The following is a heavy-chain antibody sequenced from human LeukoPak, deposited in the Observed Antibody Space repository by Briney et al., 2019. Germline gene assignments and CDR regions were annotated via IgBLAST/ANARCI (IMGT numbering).Heavy chain of an antibody. CDR2: INHSGRT. J-gene: IGHJ4*02. D-gene: IGHD4-17*01. V-gene: IGHV4-34*01. CDR3: ARAGGTVNPFDS. CDR1: GGSFSGYY. Sequence: SETLSLTCAVSGGSFSGYYWTWIRQPPGKGLEWIGEINHSGRTNYNPSLKSRVIISVDTSKNQFSLKLNSVTAADTAVYYCARAGGTVNPFDSWGKGTLVTASS.